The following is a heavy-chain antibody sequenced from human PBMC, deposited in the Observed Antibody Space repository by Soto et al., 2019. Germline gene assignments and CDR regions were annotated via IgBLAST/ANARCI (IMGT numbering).Heavy chain of an antibody. J-gene: IGHJ2*01. V-gene: IGHV1-3*01. CDR3: ARGPGGPKGYFDL. Sequence: QVQLVQSGAEVKKPGASVKVSCKASGYTFTSYAMHWVRQAPGQRLEWMGWINAGNGNTKYSQKFQGRVTITRDTSASTAYMEPSSLRSEDTAVYYCARGPGGPKGYFDLWGRGTLVTVSS. CDR2: INAGNGNT. D-gene: IGHD3-10*01. CDR1: GYTFTSYA.